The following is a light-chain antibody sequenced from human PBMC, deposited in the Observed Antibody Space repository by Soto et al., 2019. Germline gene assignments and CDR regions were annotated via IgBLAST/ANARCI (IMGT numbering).Light chain of an antibody. Sequence: EIVLTQSPGTLSLSPGESATLSCRASQSVSSNSLAWYRRNPGQPPSLLIYGTSTRATDIPRRFSGSGSGTDFTLTITRLEPEDFDVYFCLQYGDSPPTFGQGTKVEVK. CDR2: GTS. J-gene: IGKJ1*01. CDR3: LQYGDSPPT. CDR1: QSVSSNS. V-gene: IGKV3-20*01.